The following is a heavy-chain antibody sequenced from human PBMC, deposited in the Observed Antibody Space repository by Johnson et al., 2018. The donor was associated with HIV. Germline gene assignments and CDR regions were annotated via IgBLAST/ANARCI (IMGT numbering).Heavy chain of an antibody. CDR3: ARGGLGFQNIHVPLDV. CDR2: INWNGGSK. D-gene: IGHD3-10*02. Sequence: VQLVESGGGVVRPGGSLRLSCAVSGFMVADYGMSWVRQVPGKGLEWVSGINWNGGSKGYADSAKGRFTISRDNARNSLYLQMNSLRAEDTALYYCARGGLGFQNIHVPLDVWGQGTMVTVSS. CDR1: GFMVADYG. J-gene: IGHJ3*01. V-gene: IGHV3-20*04.